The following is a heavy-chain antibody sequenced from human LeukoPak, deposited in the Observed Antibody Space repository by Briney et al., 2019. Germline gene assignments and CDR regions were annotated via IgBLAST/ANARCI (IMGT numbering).Heavy chain of an antibody. Sequence: PSETLSLTFAGSGASIRGYYWSWIRQPPGKGLEWIGYIYHSTSGTIKYNPSLKSRVSISIDTSKNQLSLMLSSVTAADTAVYYSARHEGSSERYNYWGPGNLVTVSS. CDR3: ARHEGSSERYNY. CDR1: GASIRGYY. CDR2: IYHSTSGTI. D-gene: IGHD6-19*01. V-gene: IGHV4-59*08. J-gene: IGHJ4*02.